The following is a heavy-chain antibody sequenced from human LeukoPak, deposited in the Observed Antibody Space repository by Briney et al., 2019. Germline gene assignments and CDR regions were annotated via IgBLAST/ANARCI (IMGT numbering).Heavy chain of an antibody. J-gene: IGHJ4*02. CDR1: GFMLSDYA. V-gene: IGHV3-23*01. CDR2: ISSFGGTT. CDR3: PKDPRAYYGVPVGY. Sequence: GESVRLFCVASGFMLSDYAMSWVRQAPARGLDWVSSISSFGGTTFFQASVKGRFTISRDLFKKTVHLEMKAMRADDTAVYYCPKDPRAYYGVPVGYWGQGTLV. D-gene: IGHD3-3*01.